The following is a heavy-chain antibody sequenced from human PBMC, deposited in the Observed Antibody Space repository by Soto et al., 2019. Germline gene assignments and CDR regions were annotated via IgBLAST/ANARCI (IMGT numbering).Heavy chain of an antibody. CDR1: GGSISSSSYY. Sequence: SETLSLTCTASGGSISSSSYYWGWIRQPPGKGLEWIGSIYYSGSTYYNPSLKSRVTISVDTSKNQFSLKLSSVTAADTAVYYCARVPNHQVVVVPAAMYYFDYWGQGTLVTVSS. J-gene: IGHJ4*02. CDR2: IYYSGST. CDR3: ARVPNHQVVVVPAAMYYFDY. D-gene: IGHD2-2*01. V-gene: IGHV4-39*07.